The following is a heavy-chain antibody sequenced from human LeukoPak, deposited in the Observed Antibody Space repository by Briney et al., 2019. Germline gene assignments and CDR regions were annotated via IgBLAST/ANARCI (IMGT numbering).Heavy chain of an antibody. V-gene: IGHV3-11*01. J-gene: IGHJ4*02. CDR3: ARSVPAAPRS. CDR2: ISSGSSTI. CDR1: GFTFSDYY. D-gene: IGHD2-2*01. Sequence: PGGSLRLSCAASGFTFSDYYMSWIRQAPGKGLEWVSYISSGSSTIYYADSVKGRFTVSRDNGKKSLYLHMNSLRAEDTAVYYCARSVPAAPRSWGQGTLVTVSS.